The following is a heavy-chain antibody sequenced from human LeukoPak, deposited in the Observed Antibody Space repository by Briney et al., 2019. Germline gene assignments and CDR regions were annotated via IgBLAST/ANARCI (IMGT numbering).Heavy chain of an antibody. V-gene: IGHV1-69*06. CDR2: IIPIFGTA. D-gene: IGHD2-21*02. J-gene: IGHJ4*02. Sequence: SVKVSCKASRGTFSSYAISWVRQAPGQGLEWMGGIIPIFGTANYAQKFQGRVTITADKSTSTAYMELSSLRSEDTAVYYCARARSAGGGDCLDYWGQGTLVTVSS. CDR3: ARARSAGGGDCLDY. CDR1: RGTFSSYA.